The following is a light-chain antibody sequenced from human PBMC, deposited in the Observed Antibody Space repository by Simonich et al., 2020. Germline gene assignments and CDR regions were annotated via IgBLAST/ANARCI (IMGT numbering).Light chain of an antibody. CDR1: QGITSW. CDR3: QQYYSYPPLT. CDR2: AAS. V-gene: IGKV1D-16*01. J-gene: IGKJ4*01. Sequence: DIQMNQSQSSVSAAVGDRGTIKCRARQGITSWLAWYQQKPVKAPKLLIYAASSLQSGVPSRCCGSGSGTDFTLTISCLQSEDFATYYCQQYYSYPPLTFGGGTKVEIK.